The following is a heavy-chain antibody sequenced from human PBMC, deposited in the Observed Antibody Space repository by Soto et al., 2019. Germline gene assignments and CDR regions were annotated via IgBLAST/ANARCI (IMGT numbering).Heavy chain of an antibody. CDR3: ARDHYVYNILTGYGYYYGMDV. V-gene: IGHV4-30-4*01. D-gene: IGHD3-9*01. Sequence: SETLSLTCTVSGGSISSGDYYWSWIRQPPGKGLEWIGYIYYSGSTYYNPSLKSRVTISVDTSKNQFSLKLSSVTAADTAVYYCARDHYVYNILTGYGYYYGMDVWGQGTTVTVSS. CDR2: IYYSGST. CDR1: GGSISSGDYY. J-gene: IGHJ6*02.